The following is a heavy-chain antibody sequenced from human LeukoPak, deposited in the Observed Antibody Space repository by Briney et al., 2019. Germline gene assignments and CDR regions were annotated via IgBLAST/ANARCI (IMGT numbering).Heavy chain of an antibody. Sequence: SETLSLTCAVYGGSFSGYYWSWIRQPPGKGLEWLGEINHSGSTNYNPSLKSRVTISVDTSKNQFSLKLSSVTAADTAVYYCARDKDDYSNSNWFDPWGQGTLVTVSS. V-gene: IGHV4-34*01. CDR3: ARDKDDYSNSNWFDP. CDR1: GGSFSGYY. CDR2: INHSGST. D-gene: IGHD4-11*01. J-gene: IGHJ5*02.